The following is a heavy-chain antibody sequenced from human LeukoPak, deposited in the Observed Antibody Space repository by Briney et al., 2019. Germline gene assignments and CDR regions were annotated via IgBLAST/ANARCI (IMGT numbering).Heavy chain of an antibody. D-gene: IGHD5-12*01. CDR2: ISYEGSNK. CDR3: AKDYDLYMALDY. J-gene: IGHJ4*02. CDR1: GFTFSSYG. V-gene: IGHV3-30*18. Sequence: GGSLRLSCAASGFTFSSYGMHWVRQAPGKGLEWVAVISYEGSNKYYADSVKGRFTISRDNSKNSLYLQMNSLRAEDTAVYYCAKDYDLYMALDYWGQGTLVTVSS.